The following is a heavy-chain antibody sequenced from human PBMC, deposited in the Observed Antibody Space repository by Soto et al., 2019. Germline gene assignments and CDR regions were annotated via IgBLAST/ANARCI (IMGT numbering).Heavy chain of an antibody. CDR1: GFTFSTYA. Sequence: GALRLSCAASGFTFSTYAMHWVRQAPGKGLEWVAVISSDGSHKYYADSVKGRFTISRDNSKNTIYLQMNSLRAEDTAIYYCAKVGRGTMKNYLDYWGQGTLVTVSS. V-gene: IGHV3-30*18. D-gene: IGHD1-1*01. J-gene: IGHJ4*02. CDR2: ISSDGSHK. CDR3: AKVGRGTMKNYLDY.